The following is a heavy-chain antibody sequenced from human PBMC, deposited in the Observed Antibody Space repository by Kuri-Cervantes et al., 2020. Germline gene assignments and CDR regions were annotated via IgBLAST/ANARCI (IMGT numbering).Heavy chain of an antibody. D-gene: IGHD3-22*01. J-gene: IGHJ4*02. CDR2: IKQDGSEK. V-gene: IGHV3-7*02. CDR1: GFTFSSYW. CDR3: VKSSSGYRD. Sequence: GGSLRPSCAASGFTFSSYWMSWVRQAPGKGLEWVANIKQDGSEKYYVDSVKGRFTISRDNSKNTLYLQMNSLRDEDTAMYYCVKSSSGYRDWGQGTLVTVSS.